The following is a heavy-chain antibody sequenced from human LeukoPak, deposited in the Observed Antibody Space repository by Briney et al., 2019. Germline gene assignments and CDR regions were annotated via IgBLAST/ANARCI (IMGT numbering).Heavy chain of an antibody. D-gene: IGHD6-19*01. CDR1: GFIFSNNA. CDR2: ITSNSGDI. CDR3: ATYGNGWYQPLDK. Sequence: TGGSLRLSCAASGFIFSNNAMAWVRQSAGMRLEWVSSITSNSGDIEYADSVKGRFTISRDNSKNTLFLQMNSLSVEDTALYYCATYGNGWYQPLDKWGQGTLVTVSS. V-gene: IGHV3-23*01. J-gene: IGHJ4*02.